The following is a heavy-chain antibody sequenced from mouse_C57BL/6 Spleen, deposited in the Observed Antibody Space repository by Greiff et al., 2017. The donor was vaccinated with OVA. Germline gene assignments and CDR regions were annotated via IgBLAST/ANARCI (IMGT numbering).Heavy chain of an antibody. J-gene: IGHJ1*03. CDR2: IDPSDSYT. V-gene: IGHV1-50*01. CDR1: GYTFTSYW. Sequence: VQLQQPGAELVKPGASVKLSCKASGYTFTSYWMQWVKQRPGQGLEWIGEIDPSDSYTNYNQKFKGKATLTVDTSSSTAYMQLSSLTSEDSAVYYCARRIITSWYFDVWGTGTTVTVSS. CDR3: ARRIITSWYFDV. D-gene: IGHD1-1*01.